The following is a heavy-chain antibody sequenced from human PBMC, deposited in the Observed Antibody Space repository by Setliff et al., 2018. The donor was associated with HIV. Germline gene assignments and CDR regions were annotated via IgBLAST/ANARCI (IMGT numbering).Heavy chain of an antibody. V-gene: IGHV4-39*01. CDR3: AMGSSGYPFDY. CDR2: MSFSGST. D-gene: IGHD3-22*01. CDR1: GGSISTSSYY. Sequence: KPSETLSLTCAVSGGSISTSSYYWGWIRQPPGKGLEWIGSMSFSGSTYDKPSLKSRVTISVDTSKNQFSLKLSSVTAADTAVYYCAMGSSGYPFDYWGQGSLVTVSS. J-gene: IGHJ4*02.